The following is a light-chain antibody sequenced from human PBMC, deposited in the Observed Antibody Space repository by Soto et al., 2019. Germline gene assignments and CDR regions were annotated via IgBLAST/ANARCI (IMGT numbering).Light chain of an antibody. J-gene: IGKJ3*01. CDR1: QSVSSY. V-gene: IGKV3-11*01. CDR3: QQRSNRFT. Sequence: EIVLTQSPATLSLSPGERATLSCRASQSVSSYLAWYQQKPGQAPRLLIYDASNRATGIPVRFSGSGSGTDFTLTISSLVPEDFAVYYCQQRSNRFTFGPGTKVDIK. CDR2: DAS.